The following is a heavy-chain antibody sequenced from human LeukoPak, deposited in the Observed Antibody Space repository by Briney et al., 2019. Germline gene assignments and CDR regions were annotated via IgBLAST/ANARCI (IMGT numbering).Heavy chain of an antibody. CDR2: IKEDGSEK. Sequence: PGGSLRLSCAASGFTFNSYCMTWVRQAPGKGLEWVATIKEDGSEKYYVDSVKGRFTISRDNAKNSLYLQMSSLRPEDTAVYYCAGSRGEDAFDIWGQGTMVTVSS. CDR1: GFTFNSYC. CDR3: AGSRGEDAFDI. V-gene: IGHV3-7*01. J-gene: IGHJ3*02. D-gene: IGHD2-21*01.